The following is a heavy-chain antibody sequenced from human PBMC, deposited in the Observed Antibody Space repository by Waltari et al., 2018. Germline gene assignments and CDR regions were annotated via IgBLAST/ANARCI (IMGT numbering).Heavy chain of an antibody. CDR3: ARDRGYFYESSGYYSLND. D-gene: IGHD3-22*01. J-gene: IGHJ4*02. V-gene: IGHV1-2*04. CDR1: GYTFTGYY. Sequence: QVQLVQSGAELKEPGASVTVSCKASGYTFTGYYMPWVRQAPGQGLEWMGWINPNSGGTNYAQKFEGWVTMTRDTSINTAYMELTRLTSDDTAVYYCARDRGYFYESSGYYSLNDWGQGTLVTVSS. CDR2: INPNSGGT.